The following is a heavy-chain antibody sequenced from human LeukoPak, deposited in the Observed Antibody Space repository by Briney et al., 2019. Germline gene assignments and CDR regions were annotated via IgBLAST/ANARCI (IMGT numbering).Heavy chain of an antibody. CDR3: ARAYDSWSGRYQLGP. V-gene: IGHV1-46*03. D-gene: IGHD3-3*01. J-gene: IGHJ5*02. Sequence: GASVKDSCKASGYTFTRYYMHWVRQAPGQGLEWMGIINPSGGSTSYAQKFQGRVTMTRDTSTSTVYMELSSLRSEDTAVYYCARAYDSWSGRYQLGPWGQGTLVTVSS. CDR2: INPSGGST. CDR1: GYTFTRYY.